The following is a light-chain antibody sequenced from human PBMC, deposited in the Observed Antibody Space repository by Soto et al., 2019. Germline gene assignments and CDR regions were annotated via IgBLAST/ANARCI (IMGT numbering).Light chain of an antibody. J-gene: IGKJ1*01. V-gene: IGKV3-20*01. CDR1: QSVDSTY. CDR2: GAS. CDR3: QQYGTSPRM. Sequence: VLTQSPVTLSLSPGERATLSCRASQSVDSTYLGWYQQKPGQAPRLLIYGASSRATGIPDRFSGSGSGTDFTLTITRLEPEDFAVYYCQQYGTSPRMFGQGTKVDIK.